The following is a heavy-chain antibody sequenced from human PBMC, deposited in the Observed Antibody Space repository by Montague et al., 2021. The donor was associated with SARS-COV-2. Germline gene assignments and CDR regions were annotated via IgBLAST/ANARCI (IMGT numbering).Heavy chain of an antibody. D-gene: IGHD3-10*01. Sequence: SETLSLTCTVSRDSIGSHNYFWAWIRQPPGKGLEWIGSVDYSGLTFYNPSLKSRVTMSVDTSKNQFSLKLSSVTAADTAVYYCARGARQGYGFRLGSFDSWGQGTLVTVSS. V-gene: IGHV4-39*07. CDR1: RDSIGSHNYF. CDR2: VDYSGLT. J-gene: IGHJ4*02. CDR3: ARGARQGYGFRLGSFDS.